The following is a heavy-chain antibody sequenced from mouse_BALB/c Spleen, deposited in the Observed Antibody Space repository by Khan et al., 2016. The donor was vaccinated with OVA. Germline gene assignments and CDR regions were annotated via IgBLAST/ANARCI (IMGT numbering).Heavy chain of an antibody. Sequence: VQLQESGAELVRPAPSMKISCKASGYAFSNYWTYWVRQGLGQGLVWIGHFYPGDGNTNYNGKFKDKATLTADKSSSPACMQLSSLTSEDSAIDFCERSGYGFFAYWGQGTLVTVSA. D-gene: IGHD1-2*01. V-gene: IGHV1-80*01. CDR1: GYAFSNYW. J-gene: IGHJ3*01. CDR2: FYPGDGNT. CDR3: ERSGYGFFAY.